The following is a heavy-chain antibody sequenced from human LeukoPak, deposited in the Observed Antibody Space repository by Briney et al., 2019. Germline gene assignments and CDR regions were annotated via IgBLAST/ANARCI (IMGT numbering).Heavy chain of an antibody. Sequence: SETLSLTCTVSGGSISSSSYYWGWIRQPPGKGLEWIGSIYYSGSTYYNPSLKSRVTISVDTSKNQFSLKLSSVTAADTAVYYCARVLPDPPDSSGYYYVDYFDYWGQGTLVTVSS. D-gene: IGHD3-22*01. CDR1: GGSISSSSYY. V-gene: IGHV4-39*01. J-gene: IGHJ4*02. CDR2: IYYSGST. CDR3: ARVLPDPPDSSGYYYVDYFDY.